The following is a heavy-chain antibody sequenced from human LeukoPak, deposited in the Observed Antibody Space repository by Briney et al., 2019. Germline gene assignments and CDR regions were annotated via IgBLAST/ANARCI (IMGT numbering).Heavy chain of an antibody. CDR1: GGSISSYY. V-gene: IGHV4-59*12. CDR2: IYYSGST. J-gene: IGHJ6*02. Sequence: PSETLSLTCTVSGGSISSYYWSWIRQPPGKGLEWIGYIYYSGSTNYNPSLKSRVTISVDRSKNQFSLKLSSVTAADTAVYYCARGGGYDLYYYGMDVWGQGTTVTVSS. CDR3: ARGGGYDLYYYGMDV. D-gene: IGHD5-12*01.